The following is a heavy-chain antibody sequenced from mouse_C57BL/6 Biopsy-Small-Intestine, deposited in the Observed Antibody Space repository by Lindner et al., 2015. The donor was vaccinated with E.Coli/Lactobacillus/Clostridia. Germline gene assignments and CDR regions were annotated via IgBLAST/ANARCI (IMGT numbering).Heavy chain of an antibody. CDR3: ALYYNNYVFTF. V-gene: IGHV1-14*01. CDR2: INPYNDDT. J-gene: IGHJ3*01. CDR1: GYTFTSYV. Sequence: VQLQESGPELVKPGASVKMSCKASGYTFTSYVMHWVKQKPGQGLEWIGYINPYNDDTKYSEKFKGKATLTSDKSSSIVYLELSSLTSEDSAVYYCALYYNNYVFTFWGQGTLVTVSA. D-gene: IGHD2-5*01.